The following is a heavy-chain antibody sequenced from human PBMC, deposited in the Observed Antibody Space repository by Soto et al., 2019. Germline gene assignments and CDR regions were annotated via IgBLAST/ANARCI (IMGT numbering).Heavy chain of an antibody. Sequence: SETLSLTCTVSGGSISSSSYYWGWIRQPPGKGLEWIGSIYYSGSTYYNPSLKSRVTISVDTSKNQFSLKLSSVTAADTAVYYCARPQGGYFDYWGKGTLVTVSS. J-gene: IGHJ4*02. CDR3: ARPQGGYFDY. CDR2: IYYSGST. CDR1: GGSISSSSYY. V-gene: IGHV4-39*01. D-gene: IGHD3-16*01.